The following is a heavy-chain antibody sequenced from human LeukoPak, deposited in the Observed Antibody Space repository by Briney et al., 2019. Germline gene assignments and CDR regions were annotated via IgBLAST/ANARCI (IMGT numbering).Heavy chain of an antibody. CDR2: IYSGGST. CDR3: ARVLYYYDSSGYYTDAFDI. J-gene: IGHJ3*02. V-gene: IGHV3-66*01. D-gene: IGHD3-22*01. Sequence: GGSLRLSCAASGFTFSSNYMSWVRQAPGKGLEWVSVIYSGGSTYYADSVKGRFTISRDNSKNTLYLQMNSLRAEDTAVYYCARVLYYYDSSGYYTDAFDIWGQGTMVTVSS. CDR1: GFTFSSNY.